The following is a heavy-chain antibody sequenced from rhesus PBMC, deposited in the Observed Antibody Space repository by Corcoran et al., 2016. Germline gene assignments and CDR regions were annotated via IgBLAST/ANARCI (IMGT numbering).Heavy chain of an antibody. CDR3: ARLGYSAYSTFDY. CDR1: GYSISSGYY. V-gene: IGHV4-99*01. Sequence: QVQLQESGPGLVKPSETLSLTCAVSGYSISSGYYWGWIRQPPGKGLEYIGHISGSSGRTYYNPSLKSRVTISKDTSKNQFSLKLTSVTAADTAVYYCARLGYSAYSTFDYWGQGVLVTVSS. CDR2: ISGSSGRT. D-gene: IGHD5-42*01. J-gene: IGHJ4*01.